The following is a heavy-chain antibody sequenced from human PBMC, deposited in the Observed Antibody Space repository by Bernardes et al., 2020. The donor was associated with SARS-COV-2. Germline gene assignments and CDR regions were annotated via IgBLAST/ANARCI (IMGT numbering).Heavy chain of an antibody. J-gene: IGHJ6*02. CDR3: AIPPTNYDRYGMDV. V-gene: IGHV1-8*01. Sequence: VSVKASCKASGYTLTSYDINWVRQATGQGLEWMGWMNPNSGNTGYAQKFQGRVTMTRNTSISTAYMELSSLRSDDTAVYYCAIPPTNYDRYGMDVWGQGTTVTVS. CDR2: MNPNSGNT. CDR1: GYTLTSYD. D-gene: IGHD3-22*01.